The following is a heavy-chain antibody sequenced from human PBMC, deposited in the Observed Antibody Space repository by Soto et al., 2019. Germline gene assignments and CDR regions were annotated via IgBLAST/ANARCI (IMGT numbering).Heavy chain of an antibody. Sequence: QVQLVESGGGVVQPGTSLRLSCAASGFRFKSFVMHWVRQAPGKGLEWVAFTSYDGNNKDYGDSVKGRFTVSRDNSQNTLHLQMAFLPPEDTALYYCARWGTTGGFDLWGQGTLVSVSS. CDR1: GFRFKSFV. D-gene: IGHD3-16*01. J-gene: IGHJ4*02. CDR3: ARWGTTGGFDL. V-gene: IGHV3-30*19. CDR2: TSYDGNNK.